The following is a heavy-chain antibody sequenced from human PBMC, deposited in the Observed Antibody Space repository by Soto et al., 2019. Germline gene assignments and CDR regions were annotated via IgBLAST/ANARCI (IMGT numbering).Heavy chain of an antibody. J-gene: IGHJ4*01. V-gene: IGHV3-74*03. CDR1: GFTFGDYW. Sequence: PRGSLRLSCAASGFTFGDYWMHWVRQPPGKGPEWVSRMTGDGRTTQYADSVKGRFTASRDNAKSTLYLQMNSLRAEDTAVYYCATAEVDYWGPGTLVTVPQ. CDR3: ATAEVDY. CDR2: MTGDGRTT.